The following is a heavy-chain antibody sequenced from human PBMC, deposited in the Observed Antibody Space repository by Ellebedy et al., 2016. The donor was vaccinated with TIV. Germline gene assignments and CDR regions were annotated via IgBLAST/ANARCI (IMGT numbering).Heavy chain of an antibody. CDR3: ARGCSTTSCYLGV. J-gene: IGHJ3*01. CDR1: GGSFSDDY. Sequence: SETLSLXXAVFGGSFSDDYWSWIRQPPGKGLEWIGEINHSGSTNYNPSLKSRVTISIDTSKNQFSLKVNSATATDTAVYYCARGCSTTSCYLGVWGQGTMVTVSS. CDR2: INHSGST. V-gene: IGHV4-34*01. D-gene: IGHD2-2*01.